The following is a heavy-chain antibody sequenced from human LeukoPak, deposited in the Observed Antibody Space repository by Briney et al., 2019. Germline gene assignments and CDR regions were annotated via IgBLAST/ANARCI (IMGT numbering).Heavy chain of an antibody. V-gene: IGHV3-23*01. CDR1: GFSFNNFG. D-gene: IGHD6-19*01. CDR2: ISGSGGST. Sequence: PGGSLRLSCVASGFSFNNFGMSWVRQAPGKGLEWVSAISGSGGSTYYADSVKGRFTISRDNSKNTLYLQMNSLRAEDTAVYYCAKKNPDGWLAYAEYFQHWGQGTLVTVSS. CDR3: AKKNPDGWLAYAEYFQH. J-gene: IGHJ1*01.